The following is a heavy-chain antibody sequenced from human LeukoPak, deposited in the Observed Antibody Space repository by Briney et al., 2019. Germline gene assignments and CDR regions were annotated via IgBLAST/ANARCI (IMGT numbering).Heavy chain of an antibody. D-gene: IGHD5-12*01. CDR2: INPANGNA. CDR3: ARDGYDADGYLDY. V-gene: IGHV1-3*01. CDR1: GGTFSSYA. Sequence: ASVKVSCKASGGTFSSYAISWVRQAPGQGLEWIGWINPANGNAKYSQNFQGRVTITRDTSASVVYMELSSLRYEDTAVYYCARDGYDADGYLDYWGQEALVPVSS. J-gene: IGHJ4*02.